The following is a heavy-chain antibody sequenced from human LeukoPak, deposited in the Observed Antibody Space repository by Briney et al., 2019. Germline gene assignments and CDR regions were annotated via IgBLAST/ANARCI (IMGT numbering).Heavy chain of an antibody. CDR1: GFSLGTYA. CDR3: AKDTTAWWYHRAYMNV. D-gene: IGHD2-15*01. Sequence: GGSLRLSCAASGFSLGTYALSWVRQAPGGGLEWVAALSGSGDKTYHADSVKGRFTISKDNSENRLSLQMDGLRAEDTAVYFCAKDTTAWWYHRAYMNVWGKGTTVTVSS. CDR2: LSGSGDKT. J-gene: IGHJ6*03. V-gene: IGHV3-23*01.